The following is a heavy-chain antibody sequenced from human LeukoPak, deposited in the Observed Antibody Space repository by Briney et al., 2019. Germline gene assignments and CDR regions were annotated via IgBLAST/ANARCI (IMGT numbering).Heavy chain of an antibody. Sequence: GGSLRLSCAASGFTFSSYGMHWVRQAPGKGLEWVAFIRYDGGNKYYADSVKGRFTISRDNSKNTLYLQMNSLRAEDTAVYYCAKDSGVGSSWYSSVGYFDYWGQGTLVTVSS. CDR3: AKDSGVGSSWYSSVGYFDY. CDR2: IRYDGGNK. D-gene: IGHD6-13*01. V-gene: IGHV3-30*02. J-gene: IGHJ4*02. CDR1: GFTFSSYG.